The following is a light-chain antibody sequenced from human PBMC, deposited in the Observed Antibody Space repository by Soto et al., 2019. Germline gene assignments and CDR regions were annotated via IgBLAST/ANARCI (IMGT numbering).Light chain of an antibody. CDR1: QSVSSRS. J-gene: IGKJ5*01. CDR3: QQYGTSPIT. V-gene: IGKV3-20*01. CDR2: DAS. Sequence: EIVLTQSPGILSLSPGERATLSCRASQSVSSRSLAWYQQKPGQAPRLLIYDASSRATGIPDRFSGSGSGADFTLTISRLEPEDFAVYSCQQYGTSPITFGQGTRLEIK.